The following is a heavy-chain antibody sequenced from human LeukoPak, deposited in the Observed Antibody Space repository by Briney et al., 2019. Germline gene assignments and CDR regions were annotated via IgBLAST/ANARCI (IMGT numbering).Heavy chain of an antibody. J-gene: IGHJ4*02. Sequence: PGGSLRLSRTASGFTFGDYAMSWVRQAPGKGLEWVGFIRSKAYGGTTEYAASVKGRFTISRDDSKSIAYLQMNSLKTEDTAVYYCTRDKRVGYSYGHYYFDYWGQGTLVTVSS. V-gene: IGHV3-49*04. CDR3: TRDKRVGYSYGHYYFDY. CDR2: IRSKAYGGTT. CDR1: GFTFGDYA. D-gene: IGHD5-18*01.